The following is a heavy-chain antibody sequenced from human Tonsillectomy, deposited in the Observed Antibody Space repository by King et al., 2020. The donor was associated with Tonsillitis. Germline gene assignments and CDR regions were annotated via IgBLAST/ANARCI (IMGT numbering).Heavy chain of an antibody. V-gene: IGHV4-34*01. CDR2: INHRGVT. D-gene: IGHD6-19*01. J-gene: IGHJ5*02. CDR1: GEPFNGYF. CDR3: AGQWLAEVWFGP. Sequence: VQLQQWGAGLLKPSETLSLTCVVYGEPFNGYFWSWIRQSPGNGLEWIGDINHRGVTTYNPSLRGRLAMSVDTSKNHFSLTLNSVTAADTAVYYCAGQWLAEVWFGPWGQGTPVTVSS.